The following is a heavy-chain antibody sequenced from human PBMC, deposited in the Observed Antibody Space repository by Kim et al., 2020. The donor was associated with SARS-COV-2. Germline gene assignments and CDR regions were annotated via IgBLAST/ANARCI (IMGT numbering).Heavy chain of an antibody. J-gene: IGHJ4*02. CDR3: ARARTSIAVAGTDFDY. Sequence: ASVKVSCKASGYTFTGYYMHWVRQAPGQGLEWMGRINPNSGGTNYAQKFQGRVTMTRDTSISTAYMELSRLRSDDTAVYYCARARTSIAVAGTDFDYWGQGTLVTVSS. CDR2: INPNSGGT. D-gene: IGHD6-19*01. CDR1: GYTFTGYY. V-gene: IGHV1-2*06.